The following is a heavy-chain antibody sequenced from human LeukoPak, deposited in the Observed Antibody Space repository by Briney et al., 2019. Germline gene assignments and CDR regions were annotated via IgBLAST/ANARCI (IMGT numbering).Heavy chain of an antibody. J-gene: IGHJ3*02. D-gene: IGHD2-15*01. CDR2: ISSSSSYI. CDR1: GFTFSSYS. V-gene: IGHV3-21*01. Sequence: GGPLRLSCAASGFTFSSYSMNWVRQAPGKGLEWVSSISSSSSYIYYADSVKGRFTISRDNAKNSLYLPMNSLRAEDTAVYYCARVLVVVAATDHDAFDIWGQGTMVTVSS. CDR3: ARVLVVVAATDHDAFDI.